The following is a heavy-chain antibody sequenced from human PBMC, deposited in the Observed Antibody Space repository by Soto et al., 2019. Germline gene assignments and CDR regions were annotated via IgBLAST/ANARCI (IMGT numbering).Heavy chain of an antibody. Sequence: AVKVSCKASGGTFSSYPSSWVRQAPGKGLEWMGGIIPIFGTAKYAQKYQGRVTITADESTSTAYMGLSSLRSEDTAVYYCARDVPPRYVYSNYVAFDIWGQGTMVTV. CDR2: IIPIFGTA. CDR1: GGTFSSYP. CDR3: ARDVPPRYVYSNYVAFDI. D-gene: IGHD4-4*01. J-gene: IGHJ3*02. V-gene: IGHV1-69*13.